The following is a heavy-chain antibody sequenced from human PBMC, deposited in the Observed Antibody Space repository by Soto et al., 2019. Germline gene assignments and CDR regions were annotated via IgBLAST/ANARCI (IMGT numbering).Heavy chain of an antibody. CDR3: ARPIVVAPVYYDVDV. CDR2: IYHTGST. D-gene: IGHD3-22*01. CDR1: GGSISSSGYS. V-gene: IGHV4-30-2*01. J-gene: IGHJ6*02. Sequence: SETLSLTCAVSGGSISSSGYSWSWLRQPPGKGLEWIGYIYHTGSTYYNPSLKSRVTISLDTSKNQFSLNLRSVTAADTAVYYCARPIVVAPVYYDVDVWGQGTTVTVSS.